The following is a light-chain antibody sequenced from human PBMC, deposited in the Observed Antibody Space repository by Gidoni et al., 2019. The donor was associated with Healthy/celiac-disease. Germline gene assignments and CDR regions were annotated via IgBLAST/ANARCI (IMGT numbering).Light chain of an antibody. CDR3: QPSYSTPYT. CDR1: QNINSY. J-gene: IGKJ2*01. CDR2: AAS. V-gene: IGKV1-39*01. Sequence: DMQMTQGPSSLSASVEARVTITCRTSQNINSYLNWYQQKPGKAPKLLISAASSLQSGVPSRFSGSGSRTDFTLTISSLQPDDFAPYYCQPSYSTPYTFGQGTKLEI.